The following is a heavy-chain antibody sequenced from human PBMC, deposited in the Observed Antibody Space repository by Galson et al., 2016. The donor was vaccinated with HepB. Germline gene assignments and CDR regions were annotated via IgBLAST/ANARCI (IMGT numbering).Heavy chain of an antibody. CDR3: AHGKVPYLLTTFDY. D-gene: IGHD1-14*01. CDR1: GFTSSSYA. J-gene: IGHJ4*02. V-gene: IGHV3-23*01. Sequence: SLRLSCAASGFTSSSYAMTWVRQAPGKGLEWVSTISASGDTTYYADSVKGRFTISRDNAKNTLYLQMNSLRAEDTAVYYCAHGKVPYLLTTFDYWGQGTLVTVSS. CDR2: ISASGDTT.